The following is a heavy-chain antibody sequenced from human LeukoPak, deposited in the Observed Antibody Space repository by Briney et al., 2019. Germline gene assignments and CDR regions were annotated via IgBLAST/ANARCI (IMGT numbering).Heavy chain of an antibody. D-gene: IGHD5-12*01. J-gene: IGHJ6*02. Sequence: GGSLRLSCAASGFTFGSYEMNWVRQAPGKGLEWISYISSGGDTTYYADPVKGRFTISRDNAKNSLYLRMDGLRAEDTAIYYCAKTGYFNYCGMDVWGQGTTVTVSS. CDR2: ISSGGDTT. CDR1: GFTFGSYE. CDR3: AKTGYFNYCGMDV. V-gene: IGHV3-48*03.